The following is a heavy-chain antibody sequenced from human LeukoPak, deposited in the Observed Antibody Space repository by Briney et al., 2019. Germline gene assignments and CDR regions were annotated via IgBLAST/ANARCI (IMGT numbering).Heavy chain of an antibody. CDR3: ARVNHYPTFDY. Sequence: AGGSLRLSCAASGFTFSSYWMSWVRQAPGKGLEWAANIKQDGSEKYYVDSVKGRFTISRDNAKNSLYLQMNSLRAEDTAVYYCARVNHYPTFDYWGQGTLVTVSS. CDR1: GFTFSSYW. CDR2: IKQDGSEK. D-gene: IGHD1-14*01. V-gene: IGHV3-7*01. J-gene: IGHJ4*02.